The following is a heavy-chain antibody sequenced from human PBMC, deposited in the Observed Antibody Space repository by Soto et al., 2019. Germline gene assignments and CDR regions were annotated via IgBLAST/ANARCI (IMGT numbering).Heavy chain of an antibody. CDR1: GYSFTSYW. CDR3: ARRVANYYDIGGDAFDI. J-gene: IGHJ3*02. CDR2: IYPGDSDT. V-gene: IGHV5-51*01. D-gene: IGHD3-22*01. Sequence: GESLKISCKGSGYSFTSYWIGWVRQMPGKGLEWMGIIYPGDSDTRYSPSFQGQVTISADKSISTAYLQWSSLKASDTAMYYCARRVANYYDIGGDAFDIWGQGTMVTVS.